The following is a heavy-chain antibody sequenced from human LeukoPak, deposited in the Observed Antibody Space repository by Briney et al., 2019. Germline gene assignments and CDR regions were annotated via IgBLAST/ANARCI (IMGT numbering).Heavy chain of an antibody. CDR3: ASSGYSSSWYVSYYYYYMDV. D-gene: IGHD6-13*01. CDR2: IYYSGST. J-gene: IGHJ6*03. V-gene: IGHV4-39*01. Sequence: SETLSLTCTVSGGSISSYYWGWIRQPPGKGLEWIGSIYYSGSTYYNPSLKSRVTISVDTSKNQFSLKLSSVTAADTAVYYCASSGYSSSWYVSYYYYYMDVWGKGTTVTISS. CDR1: GGSISSYY.